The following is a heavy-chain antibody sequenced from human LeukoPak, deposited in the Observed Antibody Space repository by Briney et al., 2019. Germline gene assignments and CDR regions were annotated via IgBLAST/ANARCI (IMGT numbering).Heavy chain of an antibody. CDR2: IYYSGST. CDR1: DGSFSDHY. J-gene: IGHJ6*02. CDR3: AREGRTYGMDV. Sequence: PSETLSLTCAVYDGSFSDHYWSWIRQPPGKGLEWIGYIYYSGSTNYNPSLKSRVTISVYTSKNQFSLKLNSVTAADTAVYYCAREGRTYGMDVWGQGTTVTVSS. V-gene: IGHV4-59*11.